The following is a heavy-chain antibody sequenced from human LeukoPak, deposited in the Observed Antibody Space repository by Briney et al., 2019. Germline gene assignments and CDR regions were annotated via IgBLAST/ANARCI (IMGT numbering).Heavy chain of an antibody. J-gene: IGHJ4*02. Sequence: SETLSLTCTVSGGSISSSNYYWNWVRQPPGKGLEWIGSIYYSGSTYYNPSLKSRVTISVDTSKNQFSLKLNSVTAADTAVYFCARLTTDLLAFDYWGQGTLVTVSS. V-gene: IGHV4-39*01. D-gene: IGHD2-8*02. CDR1: GGSISSSNYY. CDR3: ARLTTDLLAFDY. CDR2: IYYSGST.